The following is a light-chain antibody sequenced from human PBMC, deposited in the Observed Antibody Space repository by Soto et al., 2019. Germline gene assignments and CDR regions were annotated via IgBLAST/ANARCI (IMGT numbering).Light chain of an antibody. CDR1: QSVSTY. CDR2: GAS. Sequence: EIVMTQSPATLSVSLGDRATLACRASQSVSTYLAWYQQKPGQAPRLLIYGASTRDNGIPARFSGSGSETDFTLTISSLQSEDFEVYYCQQYDSWPPSYTFGQGTKLEIK. V-gene: IGKV3-15*01. CDR3: QQYDSWPPSYT. J-gene: IGKJ2*01.